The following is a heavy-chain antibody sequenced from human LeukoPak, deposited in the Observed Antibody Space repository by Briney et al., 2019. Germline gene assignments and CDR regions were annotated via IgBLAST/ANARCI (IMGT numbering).Heavy chain of an antibody. J-gene: IGHJ4*02. CDR3: ARPGTYYYDSSGYRY. CDR1: GFTFSSYA. D-gene: IGHD3-22*01. V-gene: IGHV3-23*01. Sequence: GGSLRLSCAASGFTFSSYAMSWVRQAPGRGLEWVSAISGSGGSTYYADSVKGRFTISRDNAKNSLYLQMNSLRAEDTAVYYCARPGTYYYDSSGYRYWGQGTLVTVSS. CDR2: ISGSGGST.